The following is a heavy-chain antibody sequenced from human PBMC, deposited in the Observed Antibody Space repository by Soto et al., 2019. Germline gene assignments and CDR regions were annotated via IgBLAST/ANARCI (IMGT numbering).Heavy chain of an antibody. D-gene: IGHD6-13*01. CDR2: IYTSGST. Sequence: SETLSLTCTVSGGSISSYYWSWIRQPAGKGLEWIGRIYTSGSTNYNPSLKSRVTMSVDTSKNQFSLKLSSVTAADTAVYYCARERSRAAAGNWFDPWGQGTLVTSPQ. J-gene: IGHJ5*02. CDR3: ARERSRAAAGNWFDP. CDR1: GGSISSYY. V-gene: IGHV4-4*07.